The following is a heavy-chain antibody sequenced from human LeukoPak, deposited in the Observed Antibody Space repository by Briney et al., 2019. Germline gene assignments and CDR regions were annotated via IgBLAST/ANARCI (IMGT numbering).Heavy chain of an antibody. V-gene: IGHV4-59*01. CDR3: ARVKYYDILTGWNAFDI. J-gene: IGHJ3*02. Sequence: PSETLSLTCTVSGGAISSYHWSWIRQPAGKGLEWIGYIYYSGSTNYNPSLKSRVTISVDTSKNQFSLKLSSVTAADTAVYYCARVKYYDILTGWNAFDIWGQGTMVTVSS. D-gene: IGHD3-9*01. CDR1: GGAISSYH. CDR2: IYYSGST.